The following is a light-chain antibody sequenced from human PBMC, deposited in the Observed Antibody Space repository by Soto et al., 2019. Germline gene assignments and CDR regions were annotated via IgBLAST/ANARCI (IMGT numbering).Light chain of an antibody. Sequence: QSALTQPASVSGSPGQSITISCTGTSSDVGGYNYVSWYQQHPGKAPKLMIYEVSNRPSGVSNRFSGSKSGNTASLTISGFQAEDEADYCCSSYTSSSTLVFGTGTKVTVL. CDR2: EVS. V-gene: IGLV2-14*01. CDR1: SSDVGGYNY. CDR3: SSYTSSSTLV. J-gene: IGLJ1*01.